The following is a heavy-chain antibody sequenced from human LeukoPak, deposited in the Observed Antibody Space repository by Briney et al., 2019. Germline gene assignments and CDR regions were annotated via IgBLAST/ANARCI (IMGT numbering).Heavy chain of an antibody. CDR3: ASGETYYDILTGYRTLVSFDY. D-gene: IGHD3-9*01. Sequence: KPSETLSLTCTVSGGSISSSSYYWAWIRQPPGKGLEWIGSIYYSGSTYYNPSLKSRLTISVDTSKNQFSLKLSSVAAADTAVYYCASGETYYDILTGYRTLVSFDYWGQGTLVTVSS. J-gene: IGHJ4*02. CDR2: IYYSGST. CDR1: GGSISSSSYY. V-gene: IGHV4-39*01.